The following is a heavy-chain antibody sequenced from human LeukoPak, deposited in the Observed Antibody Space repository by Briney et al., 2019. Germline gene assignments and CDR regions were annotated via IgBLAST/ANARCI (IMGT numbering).Heavy chain of an antibody. CDR3: ARAPPSGTYYTDAFDI. J-gene: IGHJ3*02. CDR1: GGSISSYY. CDR2: IYYSGST. D-gene: IGHD1-26*01. Sequence: SETLSLTCTVSGGSISSYYWSWIRQPPGKGLEWIGYIYYSGSTNYNPSLKSRVTISVDTSKNQFSLTLTSVTAADTAVYFCARAPPSGTYYTDAFDIWGQGTMVTVSS. V-gene: IGHV4-59*12.